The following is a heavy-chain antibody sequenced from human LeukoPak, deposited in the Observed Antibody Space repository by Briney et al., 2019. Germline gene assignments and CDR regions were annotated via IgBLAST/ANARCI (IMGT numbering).Heavy chain of an antibody. CDR1: GFTFSSYA. J-gene: IGHJ4*02. Sequence: GGSLRLSCGASGFTFSSYAMSWVRQAPGKGLEWVSVISGSEDRTLYADSVKGRFTISRDNSKNTLSLQMNSLRAEDTAVYYCARGYRGFDYWGQGTLVTVSS. CDR2: ISGSEDRT. CDR3: ARGYRGFDY. D-gene: IGHD5-18*01. V-gene: IGHV3-23*01.